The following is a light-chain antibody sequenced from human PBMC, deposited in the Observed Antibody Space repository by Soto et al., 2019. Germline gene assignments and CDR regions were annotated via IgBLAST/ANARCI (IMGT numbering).Light chain of an antibody. V-gene: IGKV3-20*01. Sequence: EIVLTQSPDTLSLSPGERATLSCRASQSVIGSYLAWYQQKPGQAPRLLIYAASSRAPGIPDRFSGSGSGTDFTLTISRLEPEDFVVYYCHQYGSSPNTFGQGTKLEIK. CDR1: QSVIGSY. CDR2: AAS. J-gene: IGKJ2*01. CDR3: HQYGSSPNT.